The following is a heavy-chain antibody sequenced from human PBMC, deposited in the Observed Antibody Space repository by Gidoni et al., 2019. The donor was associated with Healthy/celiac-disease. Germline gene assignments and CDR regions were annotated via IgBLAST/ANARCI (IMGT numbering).Heavy chain of an antibody. V-gene: IGHV3-23*01. CDR1: GFPFSSSP. CDR3: AKAPLYYYDSSGYWGREDWYFDL. Sequence: EVQLLESGGGLVQPGGSLRLSCAASGFPFSSSPISLVRQAPGQGLEWDSAISGSGGSTYYADSVKGRFTISRDNSKNTLYLQMNSLRAEDTAVYYCAKAPLYYYDSSGYWGREDWYFDLWGRGTLVTVSS. J-gene: IGHJ2*01. CDR2: ISGSGGST. D-gene: IGHD3-22*01.